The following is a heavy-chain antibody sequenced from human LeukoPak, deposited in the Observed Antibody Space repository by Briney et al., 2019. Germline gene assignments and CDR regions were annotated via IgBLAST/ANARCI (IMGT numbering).Heavy chain of an antibody. Sequence: GGSLRPSCAASGFTFSSYAMSWVRQAPGKGLEWVSAISGSGGSTYYADPVKGRFPISRDNSKKTVYLQMNSLRAEETAVYYCAKGEWLRFGRGGNWFDPWGQGTLVTVSS. CDR3: AKGEWLRFGRGGNWFDP. CDR2: ISGSGGST. D-gene: IGHD5-12*01. J-gene: IGHJ5*02. CDR1: GFTFSSYA. V-gene: IGHV3-23*01.